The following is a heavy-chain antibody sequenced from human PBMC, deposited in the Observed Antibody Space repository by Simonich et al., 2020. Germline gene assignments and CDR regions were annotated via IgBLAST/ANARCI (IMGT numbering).Heavy chain of an antibody. CDR1: GYSFTSYW. CDR2: NDPVEPDT. V-gene: IGHV5-51*01. Sequence: ELQLVQSGAAVKKPGESLKISCKGSGYSFTSYWIGWVRPMPVKGLEWMVINDPVEPDTRYSPSFQSQVTISADKSIGTAYLQWSSLKASDTAMYYCARLVLQRGWADYWGQGTLVTVSS. CDR3: ARLVLQRGWADY. D-gene: IGHD6-19*01. J-gene: IGHJ4*02.